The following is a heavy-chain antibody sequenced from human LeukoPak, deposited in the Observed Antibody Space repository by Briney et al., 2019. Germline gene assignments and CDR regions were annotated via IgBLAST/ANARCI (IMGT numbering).Heavy chain of an antibody. CDR1: GGSIHTYY. CDR2: IYSSGST. D-gene: IGHD6-6*01. Sequence: PSETLSLTCTVSGGSIHTYYWSWIRQPPGKGLEWIGYIYSSGSTNYNPSLRGRLTISVDTSRNQFSLRLSSVTAADTAVYYCARQEGYSSPFYIWGKGTTVAVSS. CDR3: ARQEGYSSPFYI. V-gene: IGHV4-59*08. J-gene: IGHJ6*04.